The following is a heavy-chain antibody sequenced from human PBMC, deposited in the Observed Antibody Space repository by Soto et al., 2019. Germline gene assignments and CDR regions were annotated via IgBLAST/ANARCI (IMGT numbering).Heavy chain of an antibody. CDR3: ARYRREAVAGYTLDN. J-gene: IGHJ4*02. Sequence: SETLSLTCTVSGGSISSNYWTWIRQPPGKGLEWIGYVYNSGSTNYNPSLKSRVTISEDTSKSQSSLKVNSMTAADTAVYYCARYRREAVAGYTLDNWGQGILVTVSS. CDR1: GGSISSNY. V-gene: IGHV4-59*01. CDR2: VYNSGST. D-gene: IGHD6-13*01.